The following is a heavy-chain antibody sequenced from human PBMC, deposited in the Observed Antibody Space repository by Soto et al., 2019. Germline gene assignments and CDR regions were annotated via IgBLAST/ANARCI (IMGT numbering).Heavy chain of an antibody. J-gene: IGHJ4*02. CDR1: GFTFSSYW. CDR3: ARVLNYYDSSGYYFSPDFDY. V-gene: IGHV3-74*01. Sequence: GGSLRLSCAASGFTFSSYWMHWVRQAPGKGLVWVSRINSDGSSTSYADSVKGRFTISRDNAKNTLYLQMNSLRAEGTAVYYCARVLNYYDSSGYYFSPDFDYWGQGTLVTVSS. D-gene: IGHD3-22*01. CDR2: INSDGSST.